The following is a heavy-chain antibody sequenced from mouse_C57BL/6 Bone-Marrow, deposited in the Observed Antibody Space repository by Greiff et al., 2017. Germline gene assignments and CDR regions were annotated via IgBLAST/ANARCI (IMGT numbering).Heavy chain of an antibody. V-gene: IGHV2-2*01. J-gene: IGHJ4*01. CDR2: IWSGGST. D-gene: IGHD2-14*01. CDR3: ARNNYYRNAHYAMDY. Sequence: QVQLQQSGPGLVQPSQSLSIPCTVSGFSLTSYGVHWVRQSPGKGLEWLGVIWSGGSTDYNAAFISRLSISKDNSNSQVFFKMHSMQADDTAIYYCARNNYYRNAHYAMDYWGQGTSNTVS. CDR1: GFSLTSYG.